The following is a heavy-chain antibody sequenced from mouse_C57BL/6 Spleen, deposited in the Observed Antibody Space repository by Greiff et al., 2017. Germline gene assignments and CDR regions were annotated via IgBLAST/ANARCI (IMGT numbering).Heavy chain of an antibody. Sequence: QVQLQQSGAELVRPGASVTLSCKASGYTFTDYEMHWVKQTPVHGLEWIGAIDPETGGTAYNQKFKGKAILTADKSSSTAYMELRSLTSEDSAVYYCTRGPYRYGSSSHFDYWGQGTTLTVSS. CDR1: GYTFTDYE. CDR3: TRGPYRYGSSSHFDY. D-gene: IGHD1-1*01. J-gene: IGHJ2*01. V-gene: IGHV1-15*01. CDR2: IDPETGGT.